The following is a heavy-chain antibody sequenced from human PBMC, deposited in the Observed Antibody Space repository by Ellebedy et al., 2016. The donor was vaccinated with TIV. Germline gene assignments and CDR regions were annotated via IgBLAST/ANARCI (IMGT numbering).Heavy chain of an antibody. D-gene: IGHD3-10*01. V-gene: IGHV4-39*01. J-gene: IGHJ4*02. CDR1: GGFISSSGYY. CDR3: ARARGQYLYGSGSYFTN. CDR2: IYFRGNT. Sequence: MPSETLSLTCTVSGGFISSSGYYWGWLRQPPGKDLEWIGHIYFRGNTYYNPSLKSRVTISVDTSKNQFSLKLTSVTAADTAMYHCARARGQYLYGSGSYFTNWGQGEVVTVSS.